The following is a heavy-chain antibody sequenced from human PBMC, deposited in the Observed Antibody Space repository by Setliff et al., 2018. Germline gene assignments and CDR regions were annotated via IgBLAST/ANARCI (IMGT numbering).Heavy chain of an antibody. CDR1: GYTFTNYG. D-gene: IGHD2-15*01. CDR2: VSAYSGNT. Sequence: ASVKVSCKASGYTFTNYGISWVRQAPGQGLEWMGWVSAYSGNTNYAQKLQGRVTMTTDTSTSTAYMELRSLRSDDAAVYYCARVPLPLDIVVVVAATPLEYYYYMDVWGKGTTVTVSS. J-gene: IGHJ6*03. CDR3: ARVPLPLDIVVVVAATPLEYYYYMDV. V-gene: IGHV1-18*01.